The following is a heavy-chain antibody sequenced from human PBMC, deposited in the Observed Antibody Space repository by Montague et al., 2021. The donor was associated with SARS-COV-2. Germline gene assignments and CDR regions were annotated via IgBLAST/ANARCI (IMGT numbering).Heavy chain of an antibody. CDR1: GFSLSTRGMR. D-gene: IGHD1-26*01. J-gene: IGHJ4*02. Sequence: PALVKPTQTLTLTCTFSGFSLSTRGMRASWIRQPPGKALEWLARMDWDDEKFYSTSLKTRLSISKDTSKNQVVLTMTNMDRVDTATYYCAHDDVGNRGSEXWGQGTLVTVSS. CDR3: AHDDVGNRGSEX. CDR2: MDWDDEK. V-gene: IGHV2-70*04.